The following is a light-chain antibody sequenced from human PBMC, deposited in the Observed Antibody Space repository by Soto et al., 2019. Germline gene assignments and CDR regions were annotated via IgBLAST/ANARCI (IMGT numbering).Light chain of an antibody. CDR2: DAS. Sequence: AIQMTQSPSSLSAYIGDRVTITCRASQGIRNDLGWYQQKPGKAPKLLIYDASNLQSGVPSRFRGSGSGTDFTLTISSQQPEDLATYYCLQDNNFPWTFGQGTKVEIK. J-gene: IGKJ1*01. V-gene: IGKV1-6*01. CDR1: QGIRND. CDR3: LQDNNFPWT.